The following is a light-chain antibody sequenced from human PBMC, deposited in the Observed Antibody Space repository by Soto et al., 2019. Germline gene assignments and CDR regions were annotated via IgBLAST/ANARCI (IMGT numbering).Light chain of an antibody. J-gene: IGKJ4*01. CDR1: QTVKNNY. Sequence: EFVLTQSPGTLSLSPGERATLSCRASQTVKNNYLSCDQQKPGQAPRLLIYDASSRATGIPDRFSGGGSGTDFTLTISRLEPEDFAVYYCQQFSSYPLTFGGGTKVDI. CDR3: QQFSSYPLT. V-gene: IGKV3-20*01. CDR2: DAS.